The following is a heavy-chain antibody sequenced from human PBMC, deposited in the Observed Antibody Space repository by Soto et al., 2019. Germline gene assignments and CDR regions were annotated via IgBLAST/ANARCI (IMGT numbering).Heavy chain of an antibody. CDR3: VRERGVPAANDAFDI. Sequence: ASVKVSCKASGYTFTSYGISWVRQAPGQGLEWMGWISAYNGNTNYAQKLQGRVTMTTDTSTSTAYMELRSLRSDDTAVYYCVRERGVPAANDAFDIWGQGTMVTVSS. J-gene: IGHJ3*02. V-gene: IGHV1-18*01. CDR2: ISAYNGNT. D-gene: IGHD2-2*01. CDR1: GYTFTSYG.